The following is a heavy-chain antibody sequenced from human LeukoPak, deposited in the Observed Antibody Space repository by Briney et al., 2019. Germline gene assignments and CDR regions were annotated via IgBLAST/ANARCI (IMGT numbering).Heavy chain of an antibody. CDR1: GFTFSSYA. Sequence: GGSLRLSCAASGFTFSSYAMSWVRQAPGKGLEWVSVISGSGNTFYADSVKGHFTISRDNSKNTLYLQMNSLRAEDTAVYYCANSERSSWNYYFDYWGQGTLVTVSS. V-gene: IGHV3-23*01. J-gene: IGHJ4*02. CDR3: ANSERSSWNYYFDY. D-gene: IGHD6-13*01. CDR2: ISGSGNT.